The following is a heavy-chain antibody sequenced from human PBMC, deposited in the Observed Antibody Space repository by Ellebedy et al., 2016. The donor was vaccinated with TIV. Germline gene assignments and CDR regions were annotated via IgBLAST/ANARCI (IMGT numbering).Heavy chain of an antibody. CDR3: ARGEGDDY. V-gene: IGHV4-59*12. J-gene: IGHJ4*02. Sequence: MPSETLSLTCTVPGGSISSYYWSWIRQPPGKGLEWIGYIYYSGSTNYNPALKSRVTISVDTSKNQFSLKLSSVTAADTAVYYCARGEGDDYWGQGTLVTVSS. CDR2: IYYSGST. CDR1: GGSISSYY. D-gene: IGHD3-16*01.